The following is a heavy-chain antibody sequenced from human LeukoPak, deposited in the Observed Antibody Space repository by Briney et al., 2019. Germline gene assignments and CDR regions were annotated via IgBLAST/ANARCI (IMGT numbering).Heavy chain of an antibody. CDR3: ARDRLGGVGDAFDI. D-gene: IGHD3-10*01. CDR2: ISSRSSHI. Sequence: PGGSLRLSCAASGFTFSTYSMNCVRQAPGKGLEWVSSISSRSSHISYADSVKGRFTISRDNAKNSLYLQMNSLRAEDTAVYYCARDRLGGVGDAFDIWGQGTMVTVSS. CDR1: GFTFSTYS. J-gene: IGHJ3*02. V-gene: IGHV3-21*01.